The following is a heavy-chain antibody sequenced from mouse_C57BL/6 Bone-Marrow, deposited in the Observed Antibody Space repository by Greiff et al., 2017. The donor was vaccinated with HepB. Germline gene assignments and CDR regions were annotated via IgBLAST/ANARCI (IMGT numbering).Heavy chain of an antibody. CDR2: ISSGGSYT. V-gene: IGHV5-6*01. Sequence: EVQLVESGGDLVKPGGSLKLSCAASGFTFSSYGMSWVRQTPDKRLEWVATISSGGSYTYYPDSVKGRFTISRDNAKNTLYLQMSSLKSEDTAMYYCARHGDPDYWGQGTTLTVSS. CDR3: ARHGDPDY. CDR1: GFTFSSYG. J-gene: IGHJ2*01. D-gene: IGHD3-3*01.